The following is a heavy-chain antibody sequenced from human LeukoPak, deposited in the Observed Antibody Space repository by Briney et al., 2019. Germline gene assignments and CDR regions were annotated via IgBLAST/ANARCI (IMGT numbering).Heavy chain of an antibody. CDR2: ISGSGGST. CDR1: GFTFSNYA. CDR3: AKVEVEDIVVVPAAYQGDWFDP. D-gene: IGHD2-2*01. J-gene: IGHJ5*02. V-gene: IGHV3-23*01. Sequence: GGSLRLSCAASGFTFSNYAMSWVRQAPGKGLEWVSAISGSGGSTYYADSVKGRFTISRDNSKNTLYLQMNSLRAEDTAVYYCAKVEVEDIVVVPAAYQGDWFDPWGQGTLVTVSS.